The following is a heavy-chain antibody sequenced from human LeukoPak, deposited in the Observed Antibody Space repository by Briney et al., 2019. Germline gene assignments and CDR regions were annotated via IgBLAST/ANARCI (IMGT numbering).Heavy chain of an antibody. D-gene: IGHD1-26*01. V-gene: IGHV3-23*01. CDR2: ILSGGDMT. J-gene: IGHJ4*02. CDR3: AKDLASPRRVGSSETLDY. CDR1: GFIFTSYA. Sequence: PGGSLRLSCAASGFIFTSYAMSWVRHVPGKGLEWVSSILSGGDMTSYADSVRGRFTISRDNSKNTLYLEMNSLRAEHTAIYYCAKDLASPRRVGSSETLDYWGQGTLVTVSS.